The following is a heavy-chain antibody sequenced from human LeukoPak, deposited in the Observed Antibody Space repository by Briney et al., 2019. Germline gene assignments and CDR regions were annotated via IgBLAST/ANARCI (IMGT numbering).Heavy chain of an antibody. J-gene: IGHJ4*02. V-gene: IGHV3-23*01. CDR2: ISGSGGST. CDR1: GFTFSSYA. Sequence: QPGGSLRLSCAASGFTFSSYAMSWVRQAPGKGLEWVSAISGSGGSTYYADPVKGRFTISRDNSKNTLYLQMNSLRAEDTAVYYCANNYDFWSGYLDYWGQGTLVTVSS. CDR3: ANNYDFWSGYLDY. D-gene: IGHD3-3*01.